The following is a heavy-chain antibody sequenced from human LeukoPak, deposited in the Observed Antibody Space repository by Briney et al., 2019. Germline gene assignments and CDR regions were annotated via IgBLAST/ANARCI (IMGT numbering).Heavy chain of an antibody. V-gene: IGHV3-30*07. Sequence: SRDNSKNTLYLQMNSLRAEDTAVYYCARGGHGGNAWYFDLWGRGTLVTVSS. J-gene: IGHJ2*01. D-gene: IGHD4-23*01. CDR3: ARGGHGGNAWYFDL.